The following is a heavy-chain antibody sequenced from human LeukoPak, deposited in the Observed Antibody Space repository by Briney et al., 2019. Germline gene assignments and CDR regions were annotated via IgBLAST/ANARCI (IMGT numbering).Heavy chain of an antibody. D-gene: IGHD3-3*01. CDR2: VSYDGSIK. V-gene: IGHV3-30*04. CDR1: GFTFSSYP. Sequence: GGSLRLSCAASGFTFSSYPLHWVRQAPGKGLEWVAVVSYDGSIKYYADTVKGRFTISRDNSKNTLYLQMNSLRAEDTAVCYCARDSHLYYDFWSGYNFDSWGQGTLVTVSS. CDR3: ARDSHLYYDFWSGYNFDS. J-gene: IGHJ4*02.